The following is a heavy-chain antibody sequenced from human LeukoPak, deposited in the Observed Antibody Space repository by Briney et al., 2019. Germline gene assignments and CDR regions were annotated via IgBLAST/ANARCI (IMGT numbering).Heavy chain of an antibody. CDR2: ISGSGGST. J-gene: IGHJ4*02. Sequence: SGGSLRLSCAASGFTFSSYGMSWVRQAPGKGLECVSAISGSGGSTYYADSVKGRFTISRDNSKNTLYLQMNSLRAEDTAVYYCAKLSIQKVLRFLEWLPTGYFDYWGQGTLVTVSS. CDR3: AKLSIQKVLRFLEWLPTGYFDY. D-gene: IGHD3-3*01. V-gene: IGHV3-23*01. CDR1: GFTFSSYG.